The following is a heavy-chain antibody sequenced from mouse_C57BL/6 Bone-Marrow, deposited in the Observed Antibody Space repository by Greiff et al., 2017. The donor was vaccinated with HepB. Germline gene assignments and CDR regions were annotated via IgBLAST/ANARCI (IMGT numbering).Heavy chain of an antibody. D-gene: IGHD1-1*01. Sequence: QVQLQQPGAELVKPGASVKMSCKASGYTFTSYWITWVKQRPGQGLEWIGDIYPGSGSTNYNEKFKSKATLTVDTSSSTDYMQLSSLTSEDSAVYYCARPREHYYGSSYGYAMDYWGQGTSVTVSS. CDR1: GYTFTSYW. J-gene: IGHJ4*01. V-gene: IGHV1-55*01. CDR2: IYPGSGST. CDR3: ARPREHYYGSSYGYAMDY.